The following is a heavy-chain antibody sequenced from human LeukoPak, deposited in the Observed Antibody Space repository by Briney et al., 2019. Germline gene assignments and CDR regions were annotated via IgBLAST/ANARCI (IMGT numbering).Heavy chain of an antibody. CDR1: GFTFSSYS. J-gene: IGHJ3*02. V-gene: IGHV3-21*01. CDR3: ARTYYDILTGYYLSAFDI. CDR2: ISSSSYI. Sequence: PGGSLRLSCAASGFTFSSYSMNWVRQAPGKGLEWVSSISSSSYIYYADSVKGRFTISRDNAKNSLYLQMNSLRAEDTAVYYCARTYYDILTGYYLSAFDIWGQGTMVTVSS. D-gene: IGHD3-9*01.